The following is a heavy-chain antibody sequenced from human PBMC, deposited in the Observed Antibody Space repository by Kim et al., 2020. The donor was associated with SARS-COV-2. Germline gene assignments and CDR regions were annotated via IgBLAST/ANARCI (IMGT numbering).Heavy chain of an antibody. CDR3: ARAKGAGWSGYPGFFDY. J-gene: IGHJ4*02. D-gene: IGHD3-3*01. Sequence: LKSRVTMSVDTSKNQFSLRLSAVTAADTAVYYCARAKGAGWSGYPGFFDYWGQGTLVTVSS. V-gene: IGHV4-4*06.